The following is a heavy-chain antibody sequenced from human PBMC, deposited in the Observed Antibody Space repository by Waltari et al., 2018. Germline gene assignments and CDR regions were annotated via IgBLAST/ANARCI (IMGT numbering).Heavy chain of an antibody. D-gene: IGHD3-3*01. J-gene: IGHJ4*02. CDR1: GFTFSSYG. V-gene: IGHV3-30*02. CDR3: AKDQGDFWSGYPYYFDY. CDR2: IRYDGSNK. Sequence: QVQLVESGGGVVQPGGSLRLSCAASGFTFSSYGMHWVRQAPGTGLEWVAFIRYDGSNKYYADSVKGRFTISRDNSKNTLYLQMNSLRAEDTAVYYCAKDQGDFWSGYPYYFDYWGQGTLVTVSS.